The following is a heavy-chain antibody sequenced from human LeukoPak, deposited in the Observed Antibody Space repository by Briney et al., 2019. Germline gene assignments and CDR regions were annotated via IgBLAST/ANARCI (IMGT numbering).Heavy chain of an antibody. CDR3: AHKGRGSGSYTM. CDR1: GFSLSTTGVG. J-gene: IGHJ4*02. Sequence: GPTLVNPTQTLTLTCTFSGFSLSTTGVGVGWIRQPPGKALEWLAVTYWNNDKSYSPSLKSRLTITKDTSKNQVVLIMTNIDPVDTATYYCAHKGRGSGSYTMWGQGTLVTVSS. V-gene: IGHV2-5*01. CDR2: TYWNNDK. D-gene: IGHD3-10*01.